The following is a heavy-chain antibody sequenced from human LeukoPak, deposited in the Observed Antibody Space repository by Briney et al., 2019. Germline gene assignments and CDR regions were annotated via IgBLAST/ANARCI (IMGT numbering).Heavy chain of an antibody. CDR2: VYYSGST. CDR1: GASISGSSYY. V-gene: IGHV4-39*07. D-gene: IGHD3-10*01. CDR3: ARLITGSMVRGVRNY. Sequence: SETLSLTCTVSGASISGSSYYWGWIRQPPGKGLEWIGSVYYSGSTYYNPSLKSRVTISVDTSENQFSLKLSSVTAADTAVYYCARLITGSMVRGVRNYWGQGTQVTVSS. J-gene: IGHJ4*02.